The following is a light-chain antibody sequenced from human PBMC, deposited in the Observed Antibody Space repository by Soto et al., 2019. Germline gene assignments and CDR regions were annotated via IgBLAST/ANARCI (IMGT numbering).Light chain of an antibody. V-gene: IGLV1-40*01. Sequence: QSMLTQPPSVSGAPGQRVTISCTGSSSNIGAGYDVHWYEQLPGTAPKLLIFGNTNRPSGVPDRFSGSRSGTSASLAITGLQAEDEADYYCQSYDKSLSSSVFGGGTQLTVL. J-gene: IGLJ2*01. CDR3: QSYDKSLSSSV. CDR1: SSNIGAGYD. CDR2: GNT.